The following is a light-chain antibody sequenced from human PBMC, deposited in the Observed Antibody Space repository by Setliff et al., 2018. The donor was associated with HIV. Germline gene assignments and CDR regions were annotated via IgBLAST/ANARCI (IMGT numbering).Light chain of an antibody. CDR3: QSYDSSLTGRV. CDR1: SSNIGTGYD. V-gene: IGLV1-40*01. J-gene: IGLJ1*01. CDR2: GNS. Sequence: QSVLTQPPSVSGAPGQRVTISCTGSSSNIGTGYDVHWYQQLPGTAPKLLIYGNSNRPSGVPDRFSGSKSGTSASLAIAGLQAEDEADYYCQSYDSSLTGRVFGTGTKGTVL.